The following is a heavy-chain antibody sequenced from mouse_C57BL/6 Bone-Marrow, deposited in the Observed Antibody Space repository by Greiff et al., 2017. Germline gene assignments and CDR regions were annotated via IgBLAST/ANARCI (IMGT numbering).Heavy chain of an antibody. V-gene: IGHV1-64*01. CDR1: GYTFTSYW. CDR2: IHPNSGST. J-gene: IGHJ1*03. CDR3: ARRSNLKYFDV. D-gene: IGHD2-5*01. Sequence: VQLQQPGAELVKPGASVKLSCKASGYTFTSYWMHWVKQRPGKGLEWIGMIHPNSGSTNYNEKFKSKATLTVDKSSSTAYMQLSSLTSEDSAVYYCARRSNLKYFDVWGTGTTVTVSS.